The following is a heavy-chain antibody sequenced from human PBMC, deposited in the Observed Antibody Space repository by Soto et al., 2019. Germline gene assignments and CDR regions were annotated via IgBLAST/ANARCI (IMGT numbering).Heavy chain of an antibody. CDR1: GFTFGDAW. J-gene: IGHJ5*02. CDR2: VKTKSEGETT. Sequence: PGGSLRLSCVASGFTFGDAWMNWFRQAAGKGLEWVGHVKTKSEGETTDYAAPVKGRFTIWRDDSTNTLYLQMNSLKSEDTGKYFCTTLGPSWGQGTQVTVSS. CDR3: TTLGPS. V-gene: IGHV3-15*07.